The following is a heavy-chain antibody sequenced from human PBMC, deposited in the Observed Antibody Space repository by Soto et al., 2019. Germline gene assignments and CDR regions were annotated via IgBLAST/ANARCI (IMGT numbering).Heavy chain of an antibody. J-gene: IGHJ4*02. CDR2: IIPIFGTA. CDR3: AGSIAAAACPFDY. CDR1: GGTFSSYA. D-gene: IGHD6-13*01. V-gene: IGHV1-69*01. Sequence: QVQLVQSGAEVKKPGSSVKVSCKASGGTFSSYAISWVRQAPGQGLERMGGIIPIFGTANYAQKFQGRVTITADEVTRTAYMELSSLRSADTAVYYCAGSIAAAACPFDYWGQGTLVTVSS.